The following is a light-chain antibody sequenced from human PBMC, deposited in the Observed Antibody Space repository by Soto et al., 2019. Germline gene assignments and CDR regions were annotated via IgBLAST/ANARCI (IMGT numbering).Light chain of an antibody. CDR3: MQATQYRPYT. CDR2: KVS. V-gene: IGKV2-24*01. J-gene: IGKJ2*01. Sequence: DIVLTQNPLSSPVTLGQPASISCRSSQSLVHSDGNTYLSWLHQMLGQPPRLLIYKVSNRFSGVTDRFSGSGAGTAFTQKISRVEAEDVGVYYCMQATQYRPYTFGQGTKLEIK. CDR1: QSLVHSDGNTY.